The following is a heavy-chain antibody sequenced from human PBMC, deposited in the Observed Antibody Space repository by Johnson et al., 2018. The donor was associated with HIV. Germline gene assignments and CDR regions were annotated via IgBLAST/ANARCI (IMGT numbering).Heavy chain of an antibody. CDR2: INQDGSEK. Sequence: VQLVESGGGLVQPGGSLRLSCAASGFTFSSYWMSWVRQAPGKGLEWVANINQDGSEKRYLDSVKGPFTISRDNAKNSLYLQMNSLRAEDTAVYYCARVGAGYCSSTSCYTDDAFDIWGQGTMVTVSS. J-gene: IGHJ3*02. V-gene: IGHV3-7*01. D-gene: IGHD2-2*02. CDR1: GFTFSSYW. CDR3: ARVGAGYCSSTSCYTDDAFDI.